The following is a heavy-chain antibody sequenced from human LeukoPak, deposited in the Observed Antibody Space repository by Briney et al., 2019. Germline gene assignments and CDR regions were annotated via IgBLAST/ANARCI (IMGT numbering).Heavy chain of an antibody. CDR1: GFTFSSYA. J-gene: IGHJ3*02. V-gene: IGHV3-30*04. CDR2: ISYDGSNK. CDR3: AREHYYDSSGSGAFDI. D-gene: IGHD3-22*01. Sequence: GGSLRLSCAASGFTFSSYAMHWVRQAPGKGLEWVAVISYDGSNKYYADSVKGRFTISRDNSKNTLYLQMNSLRAEDTAVYYCAREHYYDSSGSGAFDIWGQGTMVTVSS.